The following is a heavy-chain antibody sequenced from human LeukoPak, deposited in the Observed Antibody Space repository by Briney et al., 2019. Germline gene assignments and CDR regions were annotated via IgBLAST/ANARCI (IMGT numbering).Heavy chain of an antibody. CDR2: IYYDGSNI. V-gene: IGHV3-33*08. CDR3: ARDWKTNSFDY. CDR1: GFTFSYYS. Sequence: GGSLRLSCAASGFTFSYYSMNWVRQVPGKGLEWVAFIYYDGSNIYYADYVKGRFTISRDISKNTLYLQMDSLRAEDTAIYYCARDWKTNSFDYWGQGTLVTVSS. D-gene: IGHD1-1*01. J-gene: IGHJ4*02.